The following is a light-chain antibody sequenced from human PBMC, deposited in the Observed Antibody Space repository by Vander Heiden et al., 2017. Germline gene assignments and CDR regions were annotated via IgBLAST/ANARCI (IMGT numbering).Light chain of an antibody. CDR1: QSVNTI. V-gene: IGKV3-15*01. CDR3: QQFSNWPYT. Sequence: EIVMTQSPGTLSVSPGERATLSCRASQSVNTILAWYQKKPGQAPGLLIYGASTRATGIPARFSGSGSGTEFTLTISSLQSEDFAVYYCQQFSNWPYTLGQGTKLEI. J-gene: IGKJ2*01. CDR2: GAS.